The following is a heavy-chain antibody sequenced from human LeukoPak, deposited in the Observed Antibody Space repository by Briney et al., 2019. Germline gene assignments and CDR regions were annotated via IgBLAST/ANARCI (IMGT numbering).Heavy chain of an antibody. J-gene: IGHJ6*02. V-gene: IGHV4-59*01. CDR1: GGPISSYY. CDR3: ARVVLGYYYGMDV. CDR2: IYYSGST. Sequence: SETLSLTCTVSGGPISSYYWSWIRQPPGKGLEWIGYIYYSGSTNYNPSLKSRVTISVDTSKNQFSLKLSSVTAADTAVYYCARVVLGYYYGMDVWGQGTTVTVSS.